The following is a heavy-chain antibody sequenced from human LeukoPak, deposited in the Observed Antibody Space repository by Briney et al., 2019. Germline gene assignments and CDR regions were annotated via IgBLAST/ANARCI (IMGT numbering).Heavy chain of an antibody. CDR3: ARDPHYHDRSGSFV. Sequence: SETLSLTCTVSGGSISSGDYFWSWIRQSPGKGLEWIGYIYYSGSAHYNSSLKSRVTISVDTSKNQFSLKLSPVTAADTAVYYCARDPHYHDRSGSFVWGQGTIVTVSS. J-gene: IGHJ3*01. CDR1: GGSISSGDYF. V-gene: IGHV4-30-4*08. CDR2: IYYSGSA. D-gene: IGHD3-22*01.